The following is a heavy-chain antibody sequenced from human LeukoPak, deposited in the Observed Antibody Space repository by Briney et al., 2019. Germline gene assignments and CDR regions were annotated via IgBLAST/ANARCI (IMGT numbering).Heavy chain of an antibody. CDR1: GFTFSSYA. D-gene: IGHD3-10*01. V-gene: IGHV3-23*01. J-gene: IGHJ4*02. Sequence: PGGSLRLSCAASGFTFSSYAMSWVRQAPGKGLEWVSAISGSGGSTYYADSVKGRFTISRDNSKNTLYLQMNSLRAEDTAVYYCAKDWTLMVRGSPTDYWGQGTLVTVPS. CDR2: ISGSGGST. CDR3: AKDWTLMVRGSPTDY.